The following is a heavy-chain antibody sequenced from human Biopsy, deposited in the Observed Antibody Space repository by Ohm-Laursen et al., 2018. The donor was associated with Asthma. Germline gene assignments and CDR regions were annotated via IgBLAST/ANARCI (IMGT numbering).Heavy chain of an antibody. CDR1: GYTFINYA. Sequence: SVKASCKASGYTFINYAIHSVRQAPGQRLEWMGWINAGNGNTKHSEKFQGIVTITRDTSASTAYMYLSSLRSEDTAVYYCARTYYDFLTGQVNDALAMWGQGTVVTVSS. V-gene: IGHV1-3*01. D-gene: IGHD3-9*01. J-gene: IGHJ3*02. CDR3: ARTYYDFLTGQVNDALAM. CDR2: INAGNGNT.